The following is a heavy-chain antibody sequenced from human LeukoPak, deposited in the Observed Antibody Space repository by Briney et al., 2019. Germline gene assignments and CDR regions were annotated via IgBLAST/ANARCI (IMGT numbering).Heavy chain of an antibody. D-gene: IGHD3-10*01. CDR1: GYTFTGYY. J-gene: IGHJ6*03. V-gene: IGHV1-2*02. Sequence: GASVKVSCKASGYTFTGYYMHWVRQAPGQGLEWMGWINPNSGGTNYAQKFQGRVTMTRDTSISTAYMELSRLRSDDTAVYYCARGLGELSLYYYYYMDVWGKGTTVTISS. CDR2: INPNSGGT. CDR3: ARGLGELSLYYYYYMDV.